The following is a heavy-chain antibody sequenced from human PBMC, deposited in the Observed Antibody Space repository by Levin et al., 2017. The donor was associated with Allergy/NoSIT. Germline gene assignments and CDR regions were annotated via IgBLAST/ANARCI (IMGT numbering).Heavy chain of an antibody. J-gene: IGHJ4*02. D-gene: IGHD1-26*01. CDR2: ISTGSSTI. CDR1: GFTFSSSS. Sequence: LSLTCAASGFTFSSSSMNWVRPAPGKGLEWVSYISTGSSTIYYADSVKGRFTISRDNAKNSLYLQMNSLRAEDTAVYYCASSGDFDYWGQGTLVTVSS. V-gene: IGHV3-48*01. CDR3: ASSGDFDY.